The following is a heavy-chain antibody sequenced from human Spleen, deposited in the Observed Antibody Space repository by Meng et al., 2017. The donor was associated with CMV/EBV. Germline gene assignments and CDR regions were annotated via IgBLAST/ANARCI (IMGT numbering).Heavy chain of an antibody. CDR3: ARLRRGIAVVGTGPFDY. Sequence: SLKISCAASGFTFDDYVMHWVRQAPGKGLEWVSGISWNSGSIGYADSVKGRFTISRDNAKNSLYLQMNSLRAEDTAVYYCARLRRGIAVVGTGPFDYWGQGTLVTVSS. D-gene: IGHD6-19*01. J-gene: IGHJ4*02. CDR1: GFTFDDYV. V-gene: IGHV3-9*01. CDR2: ISWNSGSI.